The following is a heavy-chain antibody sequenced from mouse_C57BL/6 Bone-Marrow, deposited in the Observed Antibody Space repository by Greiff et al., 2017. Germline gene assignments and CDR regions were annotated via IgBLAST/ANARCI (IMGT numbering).Heavy chain of an antibody. Sequence: LVESGAELARPGASVKLSCTASGYTFTSYGISWVKQRTGQSLEWIGEIYPRSGNTYYNEKLKGKATMTADKSSSTAYMEIRSLTSEDSAVYFCAKERLIYYWDYWGQGTTLTVSS. CDR3: AKERLIYYWDY. D-gene: IGHD3-2*02. V-gene: IGHV1-81*01. CDR2: IYPRSGNT. CDR1: GYTFTSYG. J-gene: IGHJ2*01.